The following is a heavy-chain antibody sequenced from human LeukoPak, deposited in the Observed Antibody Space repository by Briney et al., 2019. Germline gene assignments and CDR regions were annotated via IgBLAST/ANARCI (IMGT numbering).Heavy chain of an antibody. CDR3: ARDQYDTWSRRGNFDS. Sequence: GGSLRLSCVASGFTFGKYWMSWVRQAPGKGLEWVANIKLDGSEKNYVDSVKGRFTISRDNTKNSLHLQMNSLRAEDTAVFYCARDQYDTWSRRGNFDSWGQGTLVIVSS. CDR2: IKLDGSEK. CDR1: GFTFGKYW. D-gene: IGHD3-3*01. J-gene: IGHJ4*02. V-gene: IGHV3-7*03.